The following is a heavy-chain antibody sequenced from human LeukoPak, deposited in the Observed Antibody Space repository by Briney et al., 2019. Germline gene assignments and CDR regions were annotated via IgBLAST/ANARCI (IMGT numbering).Heavy chain of an antibody. J-gene: IGHJ1*01. V-gene: IGHV6-1*01. D-gene: IGHD2-8*02. Sequence: SQTLSLTCAISGDSVSSNSAAWNWVRQSPSRGLEWLGRTYYRSKWYSHYSVSVKSRITINPDTSRNQFSPQLNSVTPEDTAVYYCARGPGYFQHWGQGTLVTASS. CDR3: ARGPGYFQH. CDR1: GDSVSSNSAA. CDR2: TYYRSKWYS.